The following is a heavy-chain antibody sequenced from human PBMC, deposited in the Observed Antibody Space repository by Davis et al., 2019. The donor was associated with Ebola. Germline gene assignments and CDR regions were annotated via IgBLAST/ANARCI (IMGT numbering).Heavy chain of an antibody. Sequence: ASVKVSCKASGYTFTNYAMHWVRQAPGHRLEWMGWINAGNGNTKYSQKFQGRVTITRDTSASTAYMELSSLTSEDTAVYYCARVRIATLVLDPWGQGTLVTVSS. CDR3: ARVRIATLVLDP. J-gene: IGHJ5*02. CDR2: INAGNGNT. D-gene: IGHD3-10*01. CDR1: GYTFTNYA. V-gene: IGHV1-3*01.